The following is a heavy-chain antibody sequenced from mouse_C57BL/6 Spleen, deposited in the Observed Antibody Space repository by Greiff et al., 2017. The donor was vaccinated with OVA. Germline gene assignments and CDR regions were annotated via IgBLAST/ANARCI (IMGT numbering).Heavy chain of an antibody. CDR3: ARMVYGSSYDWYFDV. CDR1: GFTFSDYG. D-gene: IGHD1-1*01. Sequence: EVQLVESGGGLVKPGGSLKLSCAASGFTFSDYGMHWVRQAPEKGLEWVAYISSGSSTIYYADTGKGRFTISRDNAKNTLFLQMTSLRSEDTAMYYCARMVYGSSYDWYFDVWGTGTTVTVSS. V-gene: IGHV5-17*01. CDR2: ISSGSSTI. J-gene: IGHJ1*03.